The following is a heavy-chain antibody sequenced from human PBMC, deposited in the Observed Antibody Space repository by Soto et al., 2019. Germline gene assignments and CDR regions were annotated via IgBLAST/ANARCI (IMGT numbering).Heavy chain of an antibody. V-gene: IGHV3-30*18. Sequence: GGSLRLSCAASGFTFSSYSMHWVRQAPGKGLEWVAVISYDGSNKYYADSVKGRFTISRDNSKNTLYLQMNSLRAEDTAVYYCAKGRYYYDTYFDYWGQGTLVTVSS. D-gene: IGHD3-22*01. CDR1: GFTFSSYS. J-gene: IGHJ4*02. CDR3: AKGRYYYDTYFDY. CDR2: ISYDGSNK.